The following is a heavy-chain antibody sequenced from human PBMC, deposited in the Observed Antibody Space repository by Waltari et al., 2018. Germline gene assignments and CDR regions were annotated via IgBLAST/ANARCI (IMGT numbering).Heavy chain of an antibody. V-gene: IGHV3-7*01. CDR3: ARDQWFAFDI. J-gene: IGHJ3*02. D-gene: IGHD3-22*01. Sequence: EVQLVESGGGLVQPGGSLRLSCAASGFTLSRYWMSWVRQARGKGPEWVANIMTDGREEYYVDSVRGRFTISRDNAKNSLYLQMNSLRPEDTAVYYCARDQWFAFDIWGHGTMVTVSS. CDR2: IMTDGREE. CDR1: GFTLSRYW.